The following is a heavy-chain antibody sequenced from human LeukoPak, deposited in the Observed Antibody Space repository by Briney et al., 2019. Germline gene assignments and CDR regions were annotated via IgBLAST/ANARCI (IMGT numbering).Heavy chain of an antibody. CDR1: GGSISSYY. Sequence: PSETLSLICTVSGGSISSYYWSWIRQPPGKGLEWIGYIYYSGSTNYNPSLKSRVIISVDTSKNQFSLKLSSVTAADTAVYYCARTPQTYRSGWYWEDYWGQGTLVTVSS. CDR2: IYYSGST. V-gene: IGHV4-59*01. J-gene: IGHJ4*02. D-gene: IGHD6-19*01. CDR3: ARTPQTYRSGWYWEDY.